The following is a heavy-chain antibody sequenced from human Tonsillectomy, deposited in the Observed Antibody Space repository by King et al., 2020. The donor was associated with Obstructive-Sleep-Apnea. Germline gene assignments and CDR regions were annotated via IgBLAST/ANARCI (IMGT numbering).Heavy chain of an antibody. D-gene: IGHD2-21*01. CDR1: GFTFSNFP. J-gene: IGHJ4*02. CDR2: IAYDGRIK. CDR3: ARDPIIVCPDYIDS. Sequence: VQLVESGGSVVQPGRSLRLSCTVSGFTFSNFPMHWVRQAPDKGLEWVAVIAYDGRIKDSADSVKGRFTISRDDSRNTLYLQINSLRVEDTAMYFCARDPIIVCPDYIDSWGQGTLVTVSS. V-gene: IGHV3-30*04.